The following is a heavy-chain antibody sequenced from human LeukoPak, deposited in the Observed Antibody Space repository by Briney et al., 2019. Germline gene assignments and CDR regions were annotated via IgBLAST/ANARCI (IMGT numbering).Heavy chain of an antibody. Sequence: GGSQRLSCAASGFTFSSYEMNWVRQAPGKGLEWVSYISSSGSTIYYADSVKGRFTISRDNAKNSLYLQMNSLRAEDTAVYYCARESLGGYFDWLSPFDYWGQGTLVTVSS. J-gene: IGHJ4*02. CDR1: GFTFSSYE. D-gene: IGHD3-9*01. CDR3: ARESLGGYFDWLSPFDY. V-gene: IGHV3-48*03. CDR2: ISSSGSTI.